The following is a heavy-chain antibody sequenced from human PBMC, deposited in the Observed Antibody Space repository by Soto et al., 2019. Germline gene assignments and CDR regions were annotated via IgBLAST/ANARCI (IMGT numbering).Heavy chain of an antibody. CDR3: ARCPIDHNWFDP. CDR2: IYGTGST. J-gene: IGHJ5*02. D-gene: IGHD3-9*01. CDR1: GSDITAYY. V-gene: IGHV4-4*09. Sequence: SETLSLTCTVSGSDITAYYWSWLRQSPGKGLEWIGHIYGTGSTTYNPSLKSRVTISVDTSNKQFSLRLTSVTAADTAVYYCARCPIDHNWFDPWGQGTLVTVSS.